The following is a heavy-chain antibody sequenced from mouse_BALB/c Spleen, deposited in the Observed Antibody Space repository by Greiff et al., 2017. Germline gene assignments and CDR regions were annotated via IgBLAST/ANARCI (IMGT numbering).Heavy chain of an antibody. CDR3: ARGRGSSWYFDV. D-gene: IGHD1-1*01. J-gene: IGHJ1*01. CDR1: GFTFSDYY. V-gene: IGHV5-4*02. Sequence: EVKVVESGGGLVKPGGSLKLSCAASGFTFSDYYMYWVRQTPEKRLEWVATISDGGSYTYYPDSVKGRFTISRDNAKNNLYLQMSSLKSEDTAMYYCARGRGSSWYFDVWGAGTTVTVSS. CDR2: ISDGGSYT.